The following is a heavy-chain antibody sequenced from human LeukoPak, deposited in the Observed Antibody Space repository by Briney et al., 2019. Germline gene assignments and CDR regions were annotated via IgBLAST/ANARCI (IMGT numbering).Heavy chain of an antibody. V-gene: IGHV4-38-2*02. D-gene: IGHD4-17*01. CDR3: ARGTVTKYNWFGP. CDR1: GYSISSGYY. J-gene: IGHJ5*02. Sequence: SETLSLTCTVSGYSISSGYYWDWIRQTPGKGLEWIGNIYHSGSTYYNPSLKSRVTMSVDTSKNQFSLKLSSVTAADTAVYYCARGTVTKYNWFGPWGQGTLVTVSS. CDR2: IYHSGST.